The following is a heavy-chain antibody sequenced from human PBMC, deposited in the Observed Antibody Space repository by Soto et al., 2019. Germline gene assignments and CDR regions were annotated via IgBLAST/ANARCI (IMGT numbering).Heavy chain of an antibody. Sequence: QVQLVQSGAEVKKPGASVKVSCTASGYPFTSYGISWVRRPPGQGLEWMGWISAYNGNTNYAQKLQGRVTMTIDTSTSTAYIELRSLRSDDTAVYYCARVVFPITMIVVVDYYGMDVWGQGTTVTVSS. CDR1: GYPFTSYG. CDR3: ARVVFPITMIVVVDYYGMDV. J-gene: IGHJ6*02. CDR2: ISAYNGNT. D-gene: IGHD3-22*01. V-gene: IGHV1-18*01.